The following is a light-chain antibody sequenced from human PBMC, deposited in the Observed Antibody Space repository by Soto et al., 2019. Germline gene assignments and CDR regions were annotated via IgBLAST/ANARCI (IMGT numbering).Light chain of an antibody. V-gene: IGKV1-33*01. Sequence: DIQMTQSPYSLSAAVGDRVTIACRASQNINTYLNWYQQKPGKAPKLLIYDASNLETGVPSRFSGSGSGTDFTYTISRLQPEDIATYYCQQYDNLRWTFGQGTKVDIK. CDR3: QQYDNLRWT. CDR2: DAS. CDR1: QNINTY. J-gene: IGKJ1*01.